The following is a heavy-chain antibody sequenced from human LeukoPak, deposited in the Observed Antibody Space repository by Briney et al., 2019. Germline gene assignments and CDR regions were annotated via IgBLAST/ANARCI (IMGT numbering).Heavy chain of an antibody. CDR3: ARDVGIVGATSRRYFDY. D-gene: IGHD1-26*01. CDR2: ISSSSSYI. CDR1: GFTFSRYA. J-gene: IGHJ4*02. Sequence: GRSPRLSCVASGFTFSRYAMHWVRQAPGKGLEWVSSISSSSSYIYYADSVKGRFTISRDNAKNSLYLQMNSLRAEDTAVYYCARDVGIVGATSRRYFDYWGQGTLVTVSS. V-gene: IGHV3-21*01.